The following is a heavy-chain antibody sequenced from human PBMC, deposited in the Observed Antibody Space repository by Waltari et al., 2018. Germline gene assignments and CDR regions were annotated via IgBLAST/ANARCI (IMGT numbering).Heavy chain of an antibody. J-gene: IGHJ6*02. D-gene: IGHD2-21*01. CDR1: EYTFTSSY. Sequence: QVQLVQSGAEVKKPGASVKISCKTSEYTFTSSYIHWVRQAPGQGLEWMGIINPSGGSTIYAQKCQGRVTMTRDTSTSTVYMELSSLRSEDTAVYHCARDTGALWMDVWGQGTTVTVSS. V-gene: IGHV1-46*01. CDR3: ARDTGALWMDV. CDR2: INPSGGST.